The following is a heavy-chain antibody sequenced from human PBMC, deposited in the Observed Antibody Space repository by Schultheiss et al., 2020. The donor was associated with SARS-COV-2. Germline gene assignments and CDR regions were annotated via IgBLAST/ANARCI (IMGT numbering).Heavy chain of an antibody. D-gene: IGHD6-19*01. Sequence: SETLSLTCTVSGGSIISSSYYWGWIRQPPGKGLEWIGSIYYSGSTYYNPSLKSRVTISVDTSKNQFSLKLSSVTAADTAVYYCGLGWSYYYYYGMDVWGQGTTVTVSS. CDR1: GGSIISSSYY. V-gene: IGHV4-39*07. CDR3: GLGWSYYYYYGMDV. J-gene: IGHJ6*02. CDR2: IYYSGST.